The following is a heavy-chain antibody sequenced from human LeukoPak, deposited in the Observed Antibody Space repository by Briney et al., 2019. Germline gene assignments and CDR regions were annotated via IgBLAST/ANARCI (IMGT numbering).Heavy chain of an antibody. D-gene: IGHD4-11*01. CDR1: GFTFSTYA. Sequence: GGSLRLSCAASGFTFSTYAMSWVRQAPGKGLEWVSLISSNGGSTHYADSVKGRFTISRDNSKNTLYLQMKSLRAEDTAVYYCTKDLYTVTGDYWGQGTLATVSS. CDR2: ISSNGGST. J-gene: IGHJ4*02. V-gene: IGHV3-23*01. CDR3: TKDLYTVTGDY.